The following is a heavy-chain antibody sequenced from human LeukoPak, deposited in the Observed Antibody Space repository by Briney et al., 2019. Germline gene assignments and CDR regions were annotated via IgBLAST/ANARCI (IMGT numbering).Heavy chain of an antibody. CDR1: GGSFSGYY. J-gene: IGHJ4*02. D-gene: IGHD6-19*01. CDR2: INHSGST. Sequence: SETLSLTCAVYGGSFSGYYWSWIRQPPGKGLERIGEINHSGSTNYNPSLKSRVTISVDTSKNQFSLKLSSVTAADTAVYYCARGNSSGWYAYFDYWGQGTLVTVSS. CDR3: ARGNSSGWYAYFDY. V-gene: IGHV4-34*01.